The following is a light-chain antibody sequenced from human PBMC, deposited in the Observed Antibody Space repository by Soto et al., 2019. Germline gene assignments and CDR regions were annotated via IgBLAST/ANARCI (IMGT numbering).Light chain of an antibody. V-gene: IGKV1-9*01. J-gene: IGKJ4*01. CDR1: QGISSY. CDR3: QHLITYPLT. Sequence: DIQLTQSPSFLSASVGDRVTITCRASQGISSYLAGYQQKPGKAPKLLIYAASTLHSGVPSRFSGGGSGTEFALPISSLQPEDFATYYCQHLITYPLTFGGGTEVEIK. CDR2: AAS.